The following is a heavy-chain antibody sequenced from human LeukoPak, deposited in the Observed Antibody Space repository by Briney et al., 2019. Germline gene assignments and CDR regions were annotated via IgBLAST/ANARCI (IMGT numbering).Heavy chain of an antibody. V-gene: IGHV3-30*02. CDR3: ARGGPFLWFGELPGWFDP. D-gene: IGHD3-10*01. CDR1: GFTFSSYW. J-gene: IGHJ5*02. CDR2: IRYDGSNK. Sequence: GGSLRLSCAASGFTFSSYWMSWVRQAPGQGLEWVAFIRYDGSNKYYADSVKGRFTISRDNSKNTLYLQMNSLRAEDTAVYYCARGGPFLWFGELPGWFDPWGQGTLVTVSS.